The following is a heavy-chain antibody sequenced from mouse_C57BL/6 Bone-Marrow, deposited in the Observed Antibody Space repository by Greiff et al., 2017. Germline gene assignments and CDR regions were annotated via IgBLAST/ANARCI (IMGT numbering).Heavy chain of an antibody. V-gene: IGHV2-5*01. CDR2: IWRGGST. Sequence: VQRVESGPGLVQPSQSLSITCTVSGFSLTSYGVHWVRQSPGKGLEWLGVIWRGGSTDYNAAFMSRLSITKDNSKSQVFFKMNSLQADDTAIYYCAKFDGYPYAMDYWGQGTSVTVSS. J-gene: IGHJ4*01. D-gene: IGHD2-3*01. CDR1: GFSLTSYG. CDR3: AKFDGYPYAMDY.